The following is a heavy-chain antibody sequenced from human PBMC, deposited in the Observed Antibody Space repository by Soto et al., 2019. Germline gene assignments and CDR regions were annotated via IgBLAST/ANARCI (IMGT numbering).Heavy chain of an antibody. J-gene: IGHJ3*02. CDR2: IIPMIGAT. CDR1: GGTFSDFT. D-gene: IGHD2-15*01. Sequence: QVQLVQSGSEVKKPGSSVKVSCKASGGTFSDFTLSWLRQDPGRGLEWMGGIIPMIGATNNAQKLKGRLTITADKSTGTVYMELNSLRSDDTAVYYCARYWSAGTLYGAFDIWGQGTEVTVSP. CDR3: ARYWSAGTLYGAFDI. V-gene: IGHV1-69*06.